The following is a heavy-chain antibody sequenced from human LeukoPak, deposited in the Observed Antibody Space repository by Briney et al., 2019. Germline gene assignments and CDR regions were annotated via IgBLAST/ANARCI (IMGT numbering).Heavy chain of an antibody. CDR1: GFTFSSYD. CDR3: AKPYNPGSGSYDY. J-gene: IGHJ4*02. Sequence: GGSLRLSCAVSGFTFSSYDMSWVRQAPGKGLEWVSVISSSGGIIYYADSVRGRFTISRDNSKNTLYLQMNSLRAEDTAVYYCAKPYNPGSGSYDYWGQGTLVTVSS. D-gene: IGHD3-10*01. V-gene: IGHV3-23*01. CDR2: ISSSGGII.